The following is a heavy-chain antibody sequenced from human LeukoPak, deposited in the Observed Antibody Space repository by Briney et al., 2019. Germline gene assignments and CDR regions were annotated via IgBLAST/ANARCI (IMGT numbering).Heavy chain of an antibody. D-gene: IGHD3-10*01. Sequence: PSETLSLTCTVSGGSITNFYGGWIRQSPGKGLELIGYIYYSGTTNYSPSLKSRVSISVDPSKKQFSLKLSSVTAADTAVYYCARCITVDRGVTHAMDVWGQGTPVTVSS. CDR2: IYYSGTT. CDR3: ARCITVDRGVTHAMDV. J-gene: IGHJ6*02. CDR1: GGSITNFY. V-gene: IGHV4-59*01.